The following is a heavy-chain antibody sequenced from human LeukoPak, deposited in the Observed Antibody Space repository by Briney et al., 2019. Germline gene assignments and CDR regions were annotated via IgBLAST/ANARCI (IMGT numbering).Heavy chain of an antibody. V-gene: IGHV1-3*01. Sequence: ASVKVSCKASGYTFTSYAMHWVRQAPGQRLEWMGWINAGNGNTKYSQKFQGRVTITRDTSASTAYMELSSLRSEDTAVYYCARDLYDFWSGQTKDNWFDPWGQGTLVTVSS. CDR3: ARDLYDFWSGQTKDNWFDP. J-gene: IGHJ5*02. CDR1: GYTFTSYA. D-gene: IGHD3-3*01. CDR2: INAGNGNT.